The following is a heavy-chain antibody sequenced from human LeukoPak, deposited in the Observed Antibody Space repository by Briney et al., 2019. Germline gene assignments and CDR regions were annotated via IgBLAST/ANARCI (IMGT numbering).Heavy chain of an antibody. J-gene: IGHJ3*02. CDR3: ARDREDIVVVVAAETYSFDI. D-gene: IGHD2-15*01. Sequence: ASAKVSCKASVYTFTSYYMHWVRQAPGQGLEWMGIINPSGGSTSYAQKFQGRVTMTRDTSTSTVYMELSSLRSEDTAVYYCARDREDIVVVVAAETYSFDIWGQGIMVTVSS. CDR1: VYTFTSYY. CDR2: INPSGGST. V-gene: IGHV1-46*01.